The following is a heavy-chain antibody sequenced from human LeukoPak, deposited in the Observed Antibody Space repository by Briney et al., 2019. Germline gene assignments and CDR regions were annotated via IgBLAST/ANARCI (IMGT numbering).Heavy chain of an antibody. J-gene: IGHJ4*02. V-gene: IGHV4-59*08. CDR2: LSYSGGT. Sequence: SETLSLTCTVSGDSIRSSYWSWIRQPPGKGLEWIGHLSYSGGTNYNPSLKSRVTMSVDTSNNRFSLKLSSVTAADTAIYYCARGYSDASGRPDYWGQGTLVTVSS. CDR3: ARGYSDASGRPDY. CDR1: GDSIRSSY. D-gene: IGHD1-26*01.